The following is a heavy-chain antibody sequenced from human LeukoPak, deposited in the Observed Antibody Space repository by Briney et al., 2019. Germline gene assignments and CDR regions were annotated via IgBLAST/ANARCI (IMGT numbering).Heavy chain of an antibody. J-gene: IGHJ4*02. CDR2: IYYSGST. D-gene: IGHD2-21*02. Sequence: SETLSLTCTVSGGSFNSHYWNWIRQPPGKGLEWIGYIYYSGSTNYNPSLKSRVTISVDTSKNEFSLKLSSVTAADTAVYYCARETTGISGFDYWGQGTLVTVSS. CDR3: ARETTGISGFDY. V-gene: IGHV4-59*11. CDR1: GGSFNSHY.